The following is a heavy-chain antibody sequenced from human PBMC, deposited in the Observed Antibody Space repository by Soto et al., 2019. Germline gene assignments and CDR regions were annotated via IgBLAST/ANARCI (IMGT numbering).Heavy chain of an antibody. J-gene: IGHJ6*03. CDR2: INPNGGAT. D-gene: IGHD5-12*01. Sequence: VQLAQSGAEVKKPGASVKVSCKTSGDSFNDYYIHWVRQAPGQGLEWMGWINPNGGATKYAQKFQGRVTVTRDTSIRTVYLELSSLRSDDTAVSYCARESGGATATLDYYYFYMDVWGKGTTVMVSS. CDR1: GDSFNDYY. CDR3: ARESGGATATLDYYYFYMDV. V-gene: IGHV1-2*02.